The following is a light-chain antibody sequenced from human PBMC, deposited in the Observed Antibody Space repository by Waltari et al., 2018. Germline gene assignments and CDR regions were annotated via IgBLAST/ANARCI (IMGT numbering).Light chain of an antibody. J-gene: IGKJ1*01. CDR1: QSVSDHVNNKNY. CDR2: WAS. Sequence: DIVMTQSPDSLTVSPGERATINCRSSQSVSDHVNNKNYLAWYRQKAGQPPKLLISWASTREFGVPDRFSGSGSGTKFTLTISSLQPEDVAVYYCQQYYNTPPTFGQGTKVEIK. CDR3: QQYYNTPPT. V-gene: IGKV4-1*01.